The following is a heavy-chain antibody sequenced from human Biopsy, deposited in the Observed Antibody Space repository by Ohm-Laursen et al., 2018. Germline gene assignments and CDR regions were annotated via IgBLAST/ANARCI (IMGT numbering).Heavy chain of an antibody. J-gene: IGHJ4*02. CDR1: GDSVSSGSFY. Sequence: GTLSLTCTVSGDSVSSGSFYCTWIRQPPGQGLEYIGHIYDRGSTANYNPFLESRVTMSVDMPKNQFSLKLSSVTAADTAVYYCARGMRSSGWPYFDSWGQGTLVTVSS. CDR3: ARGMRSSGWPYFDS. V-gene: IGHV4-61*01. D-gene: IGHD6-19*01. CDR2: IYDRGSTA.